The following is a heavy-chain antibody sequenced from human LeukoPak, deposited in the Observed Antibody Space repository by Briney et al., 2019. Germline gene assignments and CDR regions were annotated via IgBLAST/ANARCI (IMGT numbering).Heavy chain of an antibody. CDR2: ISSSSIYI. CDR1: GFIFSRYS. D-gene: IGHD5-12*01. Sequence: SGGSLRLSCAASGFIFSRYSIDWVRQAPGKGLEWVSSISSSSIYIYYADSVKGRFTISRDNAKNSLFLQMNSLRAEDTAVYYCAKFLRLRSAFDIWGQGTMVTVSS. CDR3: AKFLRLRSAFDI. J-gene: IGHJ3*02. V-gene: IGHV3-21*04.